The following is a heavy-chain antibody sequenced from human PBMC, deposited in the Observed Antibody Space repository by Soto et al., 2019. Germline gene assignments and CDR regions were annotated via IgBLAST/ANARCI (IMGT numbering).Heavy chain of an antibody. CDR1: CYTFTSYG. V-gene: IGHV1-18*01. J-gene: IGHJ3*02. CDR2: ISAYNGNT. CDR3: ARDGVPLVGDAFDI. D-gene: IGHD2-2*01. Sequence: ASVKVACKASCYTFTSYGISWVRQATGQGLEWMGWISAYNGNTNYAQKLQGRVTMTTDTSTSTAYMELRSLRSDDTAVYYCARDGVPLVGDAFDIWGQGTMVTVSS.